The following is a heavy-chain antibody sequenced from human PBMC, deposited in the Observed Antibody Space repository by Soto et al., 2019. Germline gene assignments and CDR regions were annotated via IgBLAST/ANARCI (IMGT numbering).Heavy chain of an antibody. CDR1: GFTFSDRY. J-gene: IGHJ4*02. CDR3: ARARNLGGSWTNFDY. CDR2: SRNKGNSYTT. V-gene: IGHV3-72*01. D-gene: IGHD1-26*01. Sequence: EVQLVESGGGLVQPGGSLRLSCAASGFTFSDRYMDWVRQTPGKGLEWVGRSRNKGNSYTTEYVASVKGRFTISRDDSKNSLYLQMNSLKTEDTAVYYCARARNLGGSWTNFDYWGQGTLVTVSS.